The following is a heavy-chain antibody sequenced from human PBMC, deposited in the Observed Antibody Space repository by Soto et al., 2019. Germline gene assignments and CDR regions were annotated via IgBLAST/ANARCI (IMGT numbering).Heavy chain of an antibody. CDR3: ARKGRYCSCTRWYWDY. J-gene: IGHJ4*02. Sequence: QVQLVQSGAEVKKPGSSVKVSCKASGGTFSSYGISWVRQAPGQGLEWMGGIIPIFGTANYAQKFQGRVTISADEFTRTGYMELRSQRSEGTGVDFWARKGRYCSCTRWYWDYWGQGTLGTVSS. V-gene: IGHV1-69*01. CDR1: GGTFSSYG. CDR2: IIPIFGTA. D-gene: IGHD2-2*01.